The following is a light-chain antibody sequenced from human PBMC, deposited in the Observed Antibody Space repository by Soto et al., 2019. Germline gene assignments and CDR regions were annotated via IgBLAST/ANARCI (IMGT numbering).Light chain of an antibody. V-gene: IGKV1-33*01. Sequence: DIQMTQSPSSLSASVGDRVTITCQASQDIGSYLNWYQQKPGKAPKLLVYDASNLGSGVPSRFSGSGSGTHFALTISNLQAADIATYDCQQYDNLPPFTFGGGTRVEIK. CDR3: QQYDNLPPFT. J-gene: IGKJ4*01. CDR1: QDIGSY. CDR2: DAS.